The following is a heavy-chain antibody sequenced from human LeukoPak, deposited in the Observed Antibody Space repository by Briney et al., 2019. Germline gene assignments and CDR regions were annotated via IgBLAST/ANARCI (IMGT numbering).Heavy chain of an antibody. CDR1: GCTFTSYG. J-gene: IGHJ4*02. V-gene: IGHV1-18*01. Sequence: GASVKVSCKASGCTFTSYGISWVRQAPGQGLEWMGWISAYNGNTNYAQKLQGRVTMTTDTSTSTAYMELRSLRSDDTAVYYCARVTRDSSGYYRFDYWGQGTLVTVSS. CDR2: ISAYNGNT. CDR3: ARVTRDSSGYYRFDY. D-gene: IGHD3-22*01.